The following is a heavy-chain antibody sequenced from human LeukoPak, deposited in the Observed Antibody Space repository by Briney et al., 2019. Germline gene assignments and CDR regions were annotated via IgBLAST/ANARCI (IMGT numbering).Heavy chain of an antibody. CDR2: IGSTSSHT. CDR3: ARGGRYYFDN. D-gene: IGHD1-26*01. V-gene: IGHV3-11*06. CDR1: GSTSSGYY. J-gene: IGHJ4*02. Sequence: PRGSLRLSCAASGSTSSGYYMSWIRQAPGKGLEWVSYIGSTSSHTNYADSVKGRFTISRDNAKNSLYLQMNSLRAEDTAVYYCARGGRYYFDNWGQGTLVTVSS.